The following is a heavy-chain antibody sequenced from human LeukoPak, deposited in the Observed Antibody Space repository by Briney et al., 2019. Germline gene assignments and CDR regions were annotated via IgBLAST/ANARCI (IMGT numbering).Heavy chain of an antibody. Sequence: SETLSLTCAVSGYSINSGYCWGWIRQPPGKGLEWIGCIDHSGSAHYNPSLKNRVTISVDTSKNQFSLNLSSVTAADTAVYYCARRLIKDTAIVVDPPRLFDYWGQGILVTVSS. CDR2: IDHSGSA. J-gene: IGHJ4*02. CDR1: GYSINSGYC. D-gene: IGHD5-18*01. CDR3: ARRLIKDTAIVVDPPRLFDY. V-gene: IGHV4-38-2*01.